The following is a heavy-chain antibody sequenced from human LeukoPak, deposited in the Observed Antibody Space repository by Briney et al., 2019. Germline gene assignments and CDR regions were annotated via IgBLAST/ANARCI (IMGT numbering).Heavy chain of an antibody. CDR1: GGTFSSYA. CDR3: ARYQNNYGMDV. J-gene: IGHJ6*02. CDR2: IIPILGIA. Sequence: SVKVSCKASGGTFSSYAISWVRQAPGQGLEWMGRIIPILGIANYAQKFQGRVTITADKSTSTAYMELSSLRSEDTAVHYCARYQNNYGMDVWGQGTTVTVSS. V-gene: IGHV1-69*04.